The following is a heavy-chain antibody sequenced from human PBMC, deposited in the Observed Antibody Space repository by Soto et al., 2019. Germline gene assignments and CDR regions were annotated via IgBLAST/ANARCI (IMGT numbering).Heavy chain of an antibody. V-gene: IGHV3-48*02. CDR2: ISSSSSTI. Sequence: GGSLRLSCAASGFTFSSYSMNWVRQAPGKGLEWVSYISSSSSTIYYADSVKGRFTISRDNAKNSLYLQMNSLRDEDTAVYYCARDYYDSSGYYVYFDYWGQGTLVTVSS. D-gene: IGHD3-22*01. CDR1: GFTFSSYS. J-gene: IGHJ4*02. CDR3: ARDYYDSSGYYVYFDY.